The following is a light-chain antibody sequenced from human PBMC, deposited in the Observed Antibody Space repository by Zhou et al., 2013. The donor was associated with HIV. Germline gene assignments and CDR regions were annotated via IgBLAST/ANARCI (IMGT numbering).Light chain of an antibody. V-gene: IGKV1-39*01. J-gene: IGKJ2*01. CDR2: AAS. CDR3: QQSYSTPYT. CDR1: QSISNY. Sequence: DIQMTQSPSSLSASVGDRVTMTCRASQSISNYLNWYQLKPGKAPKLLIYAASSLQSGVPSRFSGSGSGTDFTLTISSLQPEDFATYYCQQSYSTPYTFGQGTRLEIK.